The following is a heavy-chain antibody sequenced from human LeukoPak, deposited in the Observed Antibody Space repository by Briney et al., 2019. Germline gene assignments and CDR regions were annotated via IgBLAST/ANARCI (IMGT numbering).Heavy chain of an antibody. CDR1: GVTFSAYR. CDR3: ARRDIAVAGYVAFDI. CDR2: ISSRSFAI. D-gene: IGHD6-19*01. V-gene: IGHV3-48*02. J-gene: IGHJ3*02. Sequence: GGTLRLSCAASGVTFSAYRINWVRQAPGKGLDWVSYISSRSFAIYYADSVKGRFTISRDNAKNLLYPEMNSLRDEDTAVYYCARRDIAVAGYVAFDIWGRGTVVTVSS.